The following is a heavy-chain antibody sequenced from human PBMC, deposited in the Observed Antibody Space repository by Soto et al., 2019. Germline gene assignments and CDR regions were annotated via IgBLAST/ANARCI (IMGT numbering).Heavy chain of an antibody. CDR3: ARDKTDVWNWNYRSFRDPYNWFDP. V-gene: IGHV6-1*01. J-gene: IGHJ5*02. CDR2: TYYRSKWYN. CDR1: GDSVSSNSAA. Sequence: SQTLSLPCAISGDSVSSNSAAWNWIRQSPSRGLEWLGRTYYRSKWYNDYAVSVKSRITINPDTSKNQFSLQLNSVTPEDTAVYYCARDKTDVWNWNYRSFRDPYNWFDPWGQGTLVTVSS. D-gene: IGHD1-7*01.